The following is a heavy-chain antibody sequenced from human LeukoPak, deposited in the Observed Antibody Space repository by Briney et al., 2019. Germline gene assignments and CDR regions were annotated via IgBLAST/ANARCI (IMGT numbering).Heavy chain of an antibody. CDR3: ARVRLANTPEFFQH. V-gene: IGHV3-7*03. Sequence: GGSLRLSCAASGFTFNDYRMNWVRQAPGKGLEWVVSIKQDGGEKRYVDSVKGRFTISRDNTENSLYLQMNSLGAEDTALYYCARVRLANTPEFFQHWGQGTLVTVSS. J-gene: IGHJ1*01. CDR2: IKQDGGEK. CDR1: GFTFNDYR. D-gene: IGHD3-9*01.